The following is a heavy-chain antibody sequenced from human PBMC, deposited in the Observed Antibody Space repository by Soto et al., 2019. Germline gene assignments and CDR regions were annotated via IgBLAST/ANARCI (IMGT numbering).Heavy chain of an antibody. J-gene: IGHJ5*02. D-gene: IGHD3-10*01. CDR1: GYTFTSYA. Sequence: ASVKVSCKASGYTFTSYAMHWVRQAPGQRLEWMGWINAGNGNTKYSQKFQGRVTITRDTSASTAYMELSSLRSEDTAVYYCAREATPGAFWFDPWGQGTLVTVSS. CDR2: INAGNGNT. V-gene: IGHV1-3*01. CDR3: AREATPGAFWFDP.